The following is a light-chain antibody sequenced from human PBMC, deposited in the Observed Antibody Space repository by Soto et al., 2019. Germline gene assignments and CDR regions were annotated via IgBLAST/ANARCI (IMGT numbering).Light chain of an antibody. CDR3: QKYSSVPV. V-gene: IGKV1-27*01. CDR1: QGIRNF. CDR2: AAS. Sequence: DIQMTQSPTSLSASVGDRVTITCQASQGIRNFVAWYQQKPGKAPKLLIYAASTLQSGVPSRFSGSGSGTAFTLTITSLQPEDVATYSCQKYSSVPVFGPGTKVEIK. J-gene: IGKJ3*01.